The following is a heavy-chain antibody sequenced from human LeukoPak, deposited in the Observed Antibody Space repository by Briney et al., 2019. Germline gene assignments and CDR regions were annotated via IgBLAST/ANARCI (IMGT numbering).Heavy chain of an antibody. D-gene: IGHD1-26*01. CDR2: INPSGGST. CDR3: ARENSYSGSYYDP. Sequence: ASVKVSCKASGGTFSSYAISWVRQAPGQGLEWMGIINPSGGSTSYAQKFQGRVTMTRDTSTSTVYMEPSSLRSEDTAVYYCARENSYSGSYYDPWGQGTLVTVSS. J-gene: IGHJ5*02. CDR1: GGTFSSYA. V-gene: IGHV1-46*01.